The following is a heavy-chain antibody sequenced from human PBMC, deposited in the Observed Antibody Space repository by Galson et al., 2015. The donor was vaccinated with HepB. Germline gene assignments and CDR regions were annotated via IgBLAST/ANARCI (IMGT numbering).Heavy chain of an antibody. V-gene: IGHV1-18*01. CDR1: GYTFTSYG. CDR3: ARDRPNDDDNWNDEETYNWFDP. Sequence: SVKVSCKASGYTFTSYGISWVRQAPGQGLEWMGLISAYNGNTNYAQKLQGRVTMTTDTSTSTAYMELRSLRSDDTAVYYCARDRPNDDDNWNDEETYNWFDPWGQGTLVTVSS. CDR2: ISAYNGNT. D-gene: IGHD1-20*01. J-gene: IGHJ5*02.